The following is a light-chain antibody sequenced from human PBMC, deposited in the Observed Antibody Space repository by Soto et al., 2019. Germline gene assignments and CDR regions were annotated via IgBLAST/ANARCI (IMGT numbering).Light chain of an antibody. CDR3: QQYASSPLT. V-gene: IGKV3-20*01. CDR1: QSVGRNY. CDR2: GAS. J-gene: IGKJ4*01. Sequence: ETVLTQSPGTLSLSPGERATLSCRASQSVGRNYLAWYRQKRGQAPRLLIHGASSRATGIPDRFRGSGSGTDFTLTISRLEPEDFAVYYCQQYASSPLTFGGGTKVEIK.